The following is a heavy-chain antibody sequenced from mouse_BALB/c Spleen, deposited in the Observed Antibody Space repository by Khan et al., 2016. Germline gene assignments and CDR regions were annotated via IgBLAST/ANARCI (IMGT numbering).Heavy chain of an antibody. D-gene: IGHD2-4*01. CDR1: SYTFTDYE. J-gene: IGHJ4*01. V-gene: IGHV1-15*01. CDR3: TRRGLYDYDDAVDY. CDR2: IDPQTGGT. Sequence: QVQLKESGAELVRPGASVTLSCKASSYTFTDYEIYWVKQTPVHGLEWIGGIDPQTGGTAYNQKFKGKATLTADKSSSAAYMELRSLTSEDSAIYYGTRRGLYDYDDAVDYWGQGTSVTVSS.